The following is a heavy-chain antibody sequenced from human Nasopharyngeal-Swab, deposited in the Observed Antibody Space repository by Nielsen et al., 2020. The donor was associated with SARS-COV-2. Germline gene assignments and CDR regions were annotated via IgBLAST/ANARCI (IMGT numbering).Heavy chain of an antibody. V-gene: IGHV4-59*01. CDR2: IYYTGST. CDR3: ARDIGVGLLDAFDI. CDR1: GDSFNSYY. Sequence: SETLSLTCTISGDSFNSYYWSWIRQPPGKGLEWIGYIYYTGSTNYNPSLKSRVTISVDTSKNQFSLKLSSVTAADTAVYYCARDIGVGLLDAFDIWGQGTMVTVSS. D-gene: IGHD2/OR15-2a*01. J-gene: IGHJ3*02.